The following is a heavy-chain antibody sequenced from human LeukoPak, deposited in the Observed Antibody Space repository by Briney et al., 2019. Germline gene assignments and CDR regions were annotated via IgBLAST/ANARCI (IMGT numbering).Heavy chain of an antibody. J-gene: IGHJ4*02. CDR1: GGSISSYY. D-gene: IGHD6-19*01. CDR2: IYYSGST. CDR3: ARFIAVAGLDY. Sequence: SQTLSLTCTGSGGSISSYYWSWIRQPPGKGLEWIGYIYYSGSTNYNPSLKSRVTISVDTSKNQFSLKLSSVTAADTAVYYCARFIAVAGLDYWGQGTLVTVSS. V-gene: IGHV4-59*08.